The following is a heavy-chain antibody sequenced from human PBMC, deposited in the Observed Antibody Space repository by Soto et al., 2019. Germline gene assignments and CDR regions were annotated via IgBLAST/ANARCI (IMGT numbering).Heavy chain of an antibody. Sequence: QITLKESGPTLVKPTQTLTLTCTFSGFSLSSSVVGVGWIRQPPGKALEWLTFIYWDDDKRYSPSLKSRLTITNDTSKTQVVLTLTNMDPVDTATYYCARLVVACITYYFDSWGQGTLLTVSS. CDR1: GFSLSSSVVG. CDR2: IYWDDDK. V-gene: IGHV2-5*02. CDR3: ARLVVACITYYFDS. J-gene: IGHJ4*02. D-gene: IGHD2-15*01.